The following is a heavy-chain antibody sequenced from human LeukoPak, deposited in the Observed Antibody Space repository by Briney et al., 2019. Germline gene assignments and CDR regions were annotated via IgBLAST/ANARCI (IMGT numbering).Heavy chain of an antibody. CDR1: GGTLNSYA. D-gene: IGHD6-19*01. V-gene: IGHV1-69*06. CDR3: ARREGEQWLFTYFDY. Sequence: SVKVSYKASGGTLNSYAISWVRQAPGKGREWMGGVIPIFGKAHYAQKFQGRVTITADKSTSTAYMELSSLRSEDTAVYYCARREGEQWLFTYFDYWGQGTLVTVSS. CDR2: VIPIFGKA. J-gene: IGHJ4*02.